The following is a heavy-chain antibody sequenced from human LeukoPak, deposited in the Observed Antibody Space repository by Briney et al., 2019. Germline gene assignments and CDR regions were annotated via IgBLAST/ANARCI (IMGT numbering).Heavy chain of an antibody. CDR3: ARDSSSSGAFDY. J-gene: IGHJ4*02. CDR1: GASISSGDDY. Sequence: SQTLSLTCTVSGASISSGDDYWSWIRQPPGKGLGWIGYIYYSGTTYYNPSLKSRVTISVDTSKNQFSLKVSSVTAADTAVYYCARDSSSSGAFDYWGQGTLVTVSS. CDR2: IYYSGTT. V-gene: IGHV4-30-4*01. D-gene: IGHD6-6*01.